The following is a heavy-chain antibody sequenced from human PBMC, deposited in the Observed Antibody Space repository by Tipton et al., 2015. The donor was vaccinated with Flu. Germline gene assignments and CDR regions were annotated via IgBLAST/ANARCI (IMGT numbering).Heavy chain of an antibody. J-gene: IGHJ4*02. D-gene: IGHD5-24*01. CDR3: ARDLGDGYNSFGSGY. CDR2: IKQDGSEK. Sequence: QLVQSGGGLVQPGGSLRLSCAASGFTFSSYWMSWVRQAPGKGLEWVANIKQDGSEKYYVDSVKGRFTISRDNAKNSLYLQMNSLRAEDTAVYYCARDLGDGYNSFGSGYWGQGTLVTVSS. V-gene: IGHV3-7*01. CDR1: GFTFSSYW.